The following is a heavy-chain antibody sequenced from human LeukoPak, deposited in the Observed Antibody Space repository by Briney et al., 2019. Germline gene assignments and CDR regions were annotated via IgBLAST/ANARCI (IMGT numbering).Heavy chain of an antibody. Sequence: SETLSLTCTVSGYSISSGYYWGWIRQPPGKGLEWIGSIYHSGSTYYNPSLKSRVTISVDTSKNQFSLKLSSVTAADTAVYYCARDFWSGFDYWGQGTLVTVSS. CDR1: GYSISSGYY. V-gene: IGHV4-38-2*02. D-gene: IGHD3-3*01. CDR3: ARDFWSGFDY. J-gene: IGHJ4*02. CDR2: IYHSGST.